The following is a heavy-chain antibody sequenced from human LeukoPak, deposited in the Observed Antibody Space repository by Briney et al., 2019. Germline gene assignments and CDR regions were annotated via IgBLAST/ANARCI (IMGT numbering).Heavy chain of an antibody. CDR2: IYYSGST. CDR3: ARYPIRGYSPPRSFDP. D-gene: IGHD5-12*01. V-gene: IGHV4-39*01. CDR1: GGSISSSSYY. Sequence: TSETLSLTCTVSGGSISSSSYYWGWIRQPPGKGLEWIGSIYYSGSTYYNPSLKCRVTISVDTSKNQFSLKLSSVTAADTAVYYCARYPIRGYSPPRSFDPWGQGTLVTVSS. J-gene: IGHJ5*02.